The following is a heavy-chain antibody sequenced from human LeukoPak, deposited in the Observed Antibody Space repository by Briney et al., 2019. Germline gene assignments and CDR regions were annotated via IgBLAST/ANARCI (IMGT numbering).Heavy chain of an antibody. V-gene: IGHV1-2*02. J-gene: IGHJ4*02. CDR1: GYTFTAYF. CDR2: LNPRDGGT. D-gene: IGHD2-2*01. CDR3: ARDKYQLLGY. Sequence: GASVKVSCKASGYTFTAYFIHWVRQAPGQRHEWMGWLNPRDGGTKSAEKFQGRVAMTRDTSISTAYMELSRLRSDDTAVYYCARDKYQLLGYWGQGTLVTVSS.